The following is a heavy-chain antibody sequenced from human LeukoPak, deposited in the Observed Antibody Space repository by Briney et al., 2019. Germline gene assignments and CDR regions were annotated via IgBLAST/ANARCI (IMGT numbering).Heavy chain of an antibody. Sequence: GGSLRLSCAASGFTFSSYGMHWVRQAPGKGLEWVAVISYDGSNKYYADSVKGRFTISRDNSKNTLYLQMNTLRVEDTAVYYCARDREVIQLWSRRRLDYWGQGTLVTVSS. V-gene: IGHV3-30*03. J-gene: IGHJ4*02. D-gene: IGHD5-18*01. CDR2: ISYDGSNK. CDR1: GFTFSSYG. CDR3: ARDREVIQLWSRRRLDY.